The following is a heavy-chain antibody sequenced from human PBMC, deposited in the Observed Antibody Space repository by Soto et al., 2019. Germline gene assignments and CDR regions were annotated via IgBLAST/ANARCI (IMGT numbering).Heavy chain of an antibody. CDR2: IANTGSGT. J-gene: IGHJ1*01. CDR3: VPYIAATGTRYFQY. CDR1: GFTFSNYA. V-gene: IGHV3-23*01. Sequence: EVQLLESGGGLVQPGGSLRVSCAASGFTFSNYAISWVRQAPGKGLEWVSGIANTGSGTYYADAVKGRFTISRDNSKNTVYLQMNSLRGEDTAVYYCVPYIAATGTRYFQYWGQGTLVTVSS. D-gene: IGHD6-13*01.